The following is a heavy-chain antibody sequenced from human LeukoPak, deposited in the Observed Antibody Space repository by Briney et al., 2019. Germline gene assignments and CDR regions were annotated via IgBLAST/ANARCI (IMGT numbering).Heavy chain of an antibody. J-gene: IGHJ4*02. CDR1: GFTFSSCW. Sequence: PGGSLRLSCAASGFTFSSCWMSWVRQAPGKGLEWVANIKQDGSEKYYVDSVKGRFTISRDNAKNSLFLQMNTLRAEDTAVYYCARRAITMVRGTRPYFFDYWGQGTLVTVSS. V-gene: IGHV3-7*01. CDR3: ARRAITMVRGTRPYFFDY. CDR2: IKQDGSEK. D-gene: IGHD3-10*01.